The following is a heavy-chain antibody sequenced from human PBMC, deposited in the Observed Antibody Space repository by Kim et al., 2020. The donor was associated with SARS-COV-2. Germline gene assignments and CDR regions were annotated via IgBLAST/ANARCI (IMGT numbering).Heavy chain of an antibody. CDR1: GYTFSYYA. J-gene: IGHJ4*02. Sequence: ASVKVSCKASGYTFSYYAVNWVRQAPGQGLEWMGWINTNTGDPTYAQGFAGRFVFSLDTSASTAYLQINSLRAEETAMYFCARKGNTYGLSFDYWGEGAL. CDR2: INTNTGDP. CDR3: ARKGNTYGLSFDY. V-gene: IGHV7-4-1*02. D-gene: IGHD3-10*01.